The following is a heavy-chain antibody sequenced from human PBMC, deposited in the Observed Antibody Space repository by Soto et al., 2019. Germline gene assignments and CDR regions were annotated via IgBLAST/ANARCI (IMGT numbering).Heavy chain of an antibody. CDR3: ARPREIFFVAAFDI. V-gene: IGHV5-51*01. CDR1: GYSFTSYW. CDR2: IYPGDSDT. J-gene: IGHJ3*02. D-gene: IGHD3-3*01. Sequence: GESLKISCKGSGYSFTSYWIGWVRQMPGKGLEWMGIIYPGDSDTKYSPSFEGQVTISADKSINTAYLHWDSLKASDTAMYYCARPREIFFVAAFDIWGQGTLVTVSS.